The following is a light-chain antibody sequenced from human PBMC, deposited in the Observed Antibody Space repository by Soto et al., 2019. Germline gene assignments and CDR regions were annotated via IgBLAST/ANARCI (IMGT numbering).Light chain of an antibody. CDR3: CSYGGNDNYV. Sequence: QSVLTQPPSASGSPAQAVAISCTGTSSDVGGYNYVSWYQQHPGKAPKLLIYEATKRPSGVPDRFSGSKSGNTASLTVSGLQAEDEADYYCCSYGGNDNYVFGTGTKVTVL. CDR1: SSDVGGYNY. J-gene: IGLJ1*01. CDR2: EAT. V-gene: IGLV2-8*01.